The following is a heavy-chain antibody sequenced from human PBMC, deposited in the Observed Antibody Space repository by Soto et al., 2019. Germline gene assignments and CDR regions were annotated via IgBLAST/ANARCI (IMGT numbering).Heavy chain of an antibody. V-gene: IGHV1-69*06. CDR3: AGRCDGPICLGHFDY. Sequence: QVQLVQSGAEVKKPGSSVKVSCRASGGTFNNYVINWVRQAPGQGLEWMAGIIPIFGTANYAQKFQGRVSIPADKSTSTVDREWNSLICEDVAVYYCAGRCDGPICLGHFDYWGQGPLLTGSS. J-gene: IGHJ4*02. D-gene: IGHD2-21*01. CDR1: GGTFNNYV. CDR2: IIPIFGTA.